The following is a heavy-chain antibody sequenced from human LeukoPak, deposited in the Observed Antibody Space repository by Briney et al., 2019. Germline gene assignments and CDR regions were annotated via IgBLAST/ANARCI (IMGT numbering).Heavy chain of an antibody. V-gene: IGHV3-53*01. J-gene: IGHJ3*02. CDR1: GVTVSSNY. Sequence: GGSLRLSXAASGVTVSSNYMSWVRQAPGKGLEWVSVIYSGGSTYYADSVKGRFTLSRDTSKNTLYLQMNSLRAEDTAVYHCARPRYGSSWYAFDIWGQGTIVTVSS. CDR2: IYSGGST. D-gene: IGHD6-13*01. CDR3: ARPRYGSSWYAFDI.